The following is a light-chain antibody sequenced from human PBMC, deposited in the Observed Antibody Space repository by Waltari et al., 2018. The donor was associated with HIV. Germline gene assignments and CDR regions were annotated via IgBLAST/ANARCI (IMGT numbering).Light chain of an antibody. V-gene: IGLV1-47*01. J-gene: IGLJ3*02. CDR2: GNN. CDR3: AAWDDSLTGWV. CDR1: TFNLGNNL. Sequence: QSVLIQPPSASGTPGQRVTISCSGSTFNLGNNLVYWYKQLPGTAPRLLIDGNNQRPSGVPNRFSTSKSGTSASLAISGLRFEDDVDYYCAAWDDSLTGWVFGGGTKLTVL.